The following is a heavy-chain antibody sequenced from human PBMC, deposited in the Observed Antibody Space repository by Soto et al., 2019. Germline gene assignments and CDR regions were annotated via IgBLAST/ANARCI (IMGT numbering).Heavy chain of an antibody. V-gene: IGHV3-23*01. CDR2: LSDSGGHT. CDR3: AKDSQSVSVSAARVYGMDV. J-gene: IGHJ6*02. CDR1: GFTFRSYA. D-gene: IGHD2-2*01. Sequence: GGSLRLSCAGSGFTFRSYAMTWVRQAPGKGLEWVSTLSDSGGHTYYADSVKGRFTISRDNPKNTQYLQMNSLRAEDTAVYYCAKDSQSVSVSAARVYGMDVWGQGTTVTVSS.